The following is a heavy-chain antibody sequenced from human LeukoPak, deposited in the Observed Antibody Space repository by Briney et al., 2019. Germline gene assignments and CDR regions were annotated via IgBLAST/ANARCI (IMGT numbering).Heavy chain of an antibody. J-gene: IGHJ6*01. D-gene: IGHD3-10*01. V-gene: IGHV3-23*01. CDR3: AKNYESGRGVPYGMDV. CDR1: GFTFSSYA. CDR2: IGSGSGGTT. Sequence: PGGSLRLSCAASGFTFSSYAMRWVRQAPGKGLECVSAIGSGSGGTTIYAASVKGRSTISRDNYKNTLYLQMSSLRDEDTAVYYRAKNYESGRGVPYGMDVWGQGTTVTVSS.